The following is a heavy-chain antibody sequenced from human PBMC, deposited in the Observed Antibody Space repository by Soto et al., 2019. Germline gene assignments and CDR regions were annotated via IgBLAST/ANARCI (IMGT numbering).Heavy chain of an antibody. V-gene: IGHV1-18*01. J-gene: IGHJ6*02. CDR2: IIPYNGNT. Sequence: ASVKVTCKASRGTFSSYAISWVRQAPGQGLEWMGGIIPYNGNTNYAQKLQGRVTMTTDTSTSTAYMELRSLRSDDTAVYYCARVGSYYYGSGRNLGYYYYGMDVWGQGTTVTVSS. CDR3: ARVGSYYYGSGRNLGYYYYGMDV. D-gene: IGHD3-10*01. CDR1: RGTFSSYA.